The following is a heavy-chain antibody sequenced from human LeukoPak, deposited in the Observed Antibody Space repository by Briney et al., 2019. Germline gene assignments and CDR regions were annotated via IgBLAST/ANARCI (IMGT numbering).Heavy chain of an antibody. V-gene: IGHV3-11*01. J-gene: IGHJ6*02. CDR3: ARDTAMVTGYYYYGMDV. Sequence: PGGSLRLSCAASGFTFSDYYMSWIRQAPGKGLEWVSYISSSGSTIYYADSVKGRFTISRDNAKNSLYLQMNSLRAEDTAAYYCARDTAMVTGYYYYGMDVWGQGTTVTVSS. CDR2: ISSSGSTI. D-gene: IGHD5-18*01. CDR1: GFTFSDYY.